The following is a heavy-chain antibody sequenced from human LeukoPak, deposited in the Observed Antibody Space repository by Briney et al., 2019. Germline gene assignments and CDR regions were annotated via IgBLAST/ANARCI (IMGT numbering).Heavy chain of an antibody. J-gene: IGHJ4*02. CDR2: VHLSGAT. Sequence: SETLSLTRAVSGGSITTTNWWSWVRQPPGKGLEWIGEVHLSGATNYNPSLESRVSMSIDKSKNHLSLEVTSVTAADAAIYYCTRESGAFSPFGFWGQGTLLTVSS. D-gene: IGHD1-26*01. CDR1: GGSITTTNW. CDR3: TRESGAFSPFGF. V-gene: IGHV4-4*02.